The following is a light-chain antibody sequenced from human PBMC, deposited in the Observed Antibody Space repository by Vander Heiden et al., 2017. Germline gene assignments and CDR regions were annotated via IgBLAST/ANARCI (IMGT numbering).Light chain of an antibody. CDR1: SSKIGSND. V-gene: IGLV1-47*01. J-gene: IGLJ2*01. CDR2: RNN. Sequence: QSVLTQPPSASRPPGQRVTISFSGSSSKIGSNDVYWYQQLAGTAPKLLIYRNNKRNSGVPDRCSGSKSGTSAAMAISGLRAEEEADYYCAAGDDSLSALVFGGGTKRTVL. CDR3: AAGDDSLSALV.